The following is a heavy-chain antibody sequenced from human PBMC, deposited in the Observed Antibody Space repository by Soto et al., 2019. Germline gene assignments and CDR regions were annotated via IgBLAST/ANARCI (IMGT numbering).Heavy chain of an antibody. CDR3: ARRYKDGRRDCISTSCLFDP. Sequence: GGSLRLSCAASGFTFSTYAMHWVRQAPGKGLEWVAVIPYDGSNKYYADSVKVRFTISRDNSKNTLYLQMNSLRAEDTAVYYCARRYKDGRRDCISTSCLFDPWGQGTLVTVSS. CDR2: IPYDGSNK. V-gene: IGHV3-30-3*01. J-gene: IGHJ5*02. D-gene: IGHD2-2*01. CDR1: GFTFSTYA.